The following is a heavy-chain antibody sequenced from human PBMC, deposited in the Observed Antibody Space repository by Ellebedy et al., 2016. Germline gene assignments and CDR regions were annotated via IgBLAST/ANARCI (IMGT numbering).Heavy chain of an antibody. CDR1: GYTFTSYD. V-gene: IGHV1-8*01. CDR3: AKVHISGPARAFDY. D-gene: IGHD6-6*01. Sequence: ASVKVSXXASGYTFTSYDINWVRQATGQGLEWMGWMNPNSGNTGYAQKFQGRVTMTRNTSISTAFMELSSLTSEDTAIYYCAKVHISGPARAFDYWGQGTPVTVSS. J-gene: IGHJ4*02. CDR2: MNPNSGNT.